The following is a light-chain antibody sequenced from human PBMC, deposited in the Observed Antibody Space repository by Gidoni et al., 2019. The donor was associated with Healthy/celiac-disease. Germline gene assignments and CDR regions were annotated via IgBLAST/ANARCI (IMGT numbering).Light chain of an antibody. CDR2: DAS. CDR1: QSVSSY. V-gene: IGKV3-11*01. J-gene: IGKJ4*01. Sequence: EIVLTQSPATLSLSPGERATLSCRASQSVSSYLAWYQQKPGQAPRLLIYDASNRATGIPARFSGSGSGTDFTLTISSLEPEDFAVYYCQQRSNWPRLLTFXGXTKVEIK. CDR3: QQRSNWPRLLT.